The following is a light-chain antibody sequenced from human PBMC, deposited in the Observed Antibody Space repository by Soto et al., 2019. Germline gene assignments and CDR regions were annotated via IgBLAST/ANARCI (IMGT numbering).Light chain of an antibody. CDR2: SAS. CDR1: QSVSSY. CDR3: LQYSTWPRLYT. V-gene: IGKV3-15*01. J-gene: IGKJ2*01. Sequence: EIVMTQSPATLSVSLGERVTLSCRASQSVSSYLAWYQQKPGQAPTLLISSASTRATDIPDRFSGSGSGTDFTLTISSLQSTDLAVYYCLQYSTWPRLYTFGQGTKLEIK.